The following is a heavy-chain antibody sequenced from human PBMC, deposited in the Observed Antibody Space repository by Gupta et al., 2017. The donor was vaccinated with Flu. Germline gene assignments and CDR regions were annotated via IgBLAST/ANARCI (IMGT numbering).Heavy chain of an antibody. CDR1: GFTFSNHY. CDR3: ARGRVGATGNFDY. V-gene: IGHV3-11*01. J-gene: IGHJ4*02. CDR2: ISDSGSLI. Sequence: QVQLVESGGGLVKPGGYLGLSCAASGFTFSNHYMSWIRRAPGKGLEWISYISDSGSLISYADSVRGRFTISRDNPKNSLYLQMNSLSGEDMAVYYCARGRVGATGNFDYWGQGTLVTVSP. D-gene: IGHD1-26*01.